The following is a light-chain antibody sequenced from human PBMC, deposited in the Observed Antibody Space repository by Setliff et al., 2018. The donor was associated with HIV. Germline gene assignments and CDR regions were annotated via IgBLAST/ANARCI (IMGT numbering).Light chain of an antibody. J-gene: IGLJ2*01. CDR1: TFNIGSNS. CDR2: SDN. CDR3: AAWDDSLSGPV. Sequence: LTQPPSASGTPGQRVTISCSGSTFNIGSNSVYWYQHFPGAAPRLLIHSDNQRPSGVPDRFSGSKSGTSASLTINGLGSEDESDYHCAAWDDSLSGPVFGGGTKVTVL. V-gene: IGLV1-47*01.